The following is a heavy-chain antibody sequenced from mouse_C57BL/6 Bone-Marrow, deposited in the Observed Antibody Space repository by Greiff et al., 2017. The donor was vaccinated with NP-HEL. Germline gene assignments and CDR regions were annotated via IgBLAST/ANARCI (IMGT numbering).Heavy chain of an antibody. CDR3: AREVDYYYCAMGY. Sequence: EVQLQESEGGLVQPGSSMKLSCTASGFTFSDYYMAWVRQVPEKGLEWVANINYDGSSTYYLDSLKSRFIISRDNAKNILYLQMSSLKSDDTPTYYCAREVDYYYCAMGYWGQGTSVTVSS. CDR1: GFTFSDYY. D-gene: IGHD1-1*01. J-gene: IGHJ4*01. CDR2: INYDGSST. V-gene: IGHV5-16*01.